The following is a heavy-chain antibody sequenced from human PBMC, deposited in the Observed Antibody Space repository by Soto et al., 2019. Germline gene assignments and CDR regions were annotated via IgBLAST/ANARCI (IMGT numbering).Heavy chain of an antibody. CDR2: IKPDVSAT. V-gene: IGHV3-7*01. CDR3: ARAGYCGPGCYYYFDY. J-gene: IGHJ4*02. CDR1: GFTFGSYW. Sequence: PRGSLRLSCAVSGFTFGSYWMNWVRLIPGKGLEWVAYIKPDVSATYYVDSVKGRFTISRDNAKNSLYLQMNSLRVEDTSVYYCARAGYCGPGCYYYFDYWGQGTLVTVSS. D-gene: IGHD2-21*02.